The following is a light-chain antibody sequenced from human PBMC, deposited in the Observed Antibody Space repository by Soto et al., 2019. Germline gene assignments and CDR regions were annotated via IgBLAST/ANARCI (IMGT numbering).Light chain of an antibody. J-gene: IGKJ1*01. Sequence: EIVLTQSPGTLSLSPGERATLSCRASQSVSSSYLAWYQQKPGQAPRLLIYGASSRATGIPVRFSGSGSGTDFTLTISRLEPEDFAVYYCQQYGSSPRTFGQGTKVELK. CDR2: GAS. V-gene: IGKV3-20*01. CDR1: QSVSSSY. CDR3: QQYGSSPRT.